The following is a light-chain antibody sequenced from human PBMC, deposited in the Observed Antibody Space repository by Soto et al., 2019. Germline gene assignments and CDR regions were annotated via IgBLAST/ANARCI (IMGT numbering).Light chain of an antibody. CDR2: AAS. V-gene: IGKV1-39*01. J-gene: IGKJ1*01. Sequence: DIQMTQSPSSLSASLGDRVTITCRASQGISSYLNWYQQKPGKAPKLLIYAASSLQSGVPSRFSGSGSGTDVALTISNLQPEDFATYYCQQSYSTPPTFGQGTKVEIK. CDR3: QQSYSTPPT. CDR1: QGISSY.